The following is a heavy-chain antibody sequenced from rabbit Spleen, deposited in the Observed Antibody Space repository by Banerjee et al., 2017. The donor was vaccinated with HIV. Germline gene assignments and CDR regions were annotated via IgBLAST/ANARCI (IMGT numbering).Heavy chain of an antibody. CDR3: ARDTGTSFSTYGMDL. CDR1: GIDFSDSAY. D-gene: IGHD8-1*01. J-gene: IGHJ6*01. CDR2: VYTGVTGTT. V-gene: IGHV1S40*01. Sequence: QSLEESGGDLVKPGASLTLTCTASGIDFSDSAYMCWVRQAPGKGLEWIACVYTGVTGTTYYASWAKGRFTISRTSSTTATLQMTSLTAADTATYFCARDTGTSFSTYGMDLWGPGTLVTVS.